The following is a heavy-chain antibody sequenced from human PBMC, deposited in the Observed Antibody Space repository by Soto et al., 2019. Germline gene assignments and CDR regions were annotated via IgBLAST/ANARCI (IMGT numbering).Heavy chain of an antibody. CDR2: ISGSGGST. CDR1: GFTFSSYA. D-gene: IGHD2-21*01. V-gene: IGHV3-23*01. Sequence: EVQLLESGGGLVQPGGSLRLSCAASGFTFSSYAMSWVRQAPGKGLEWVSAISGSGGSTYYADSVKGRFTISRDNSKNTLYLQMNSLRAEDTAVYYCARAQSGDDAFDIWGQGTMVTVSS. CDR3: ARAQSGDDAFDI. J-gene: IGHJ3*02.